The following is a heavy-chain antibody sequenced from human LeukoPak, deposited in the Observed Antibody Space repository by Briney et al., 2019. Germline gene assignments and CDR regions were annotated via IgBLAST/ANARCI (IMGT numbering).Heavy chain of an antibody. J-gene: IGHJ4*02. CDR2: IYYSGST. V-gene: IGHV4-39*07. D-gene: IGHD5-18*01. CDR1: GGSISSSSHY. CDR3: ARVIGYSYGYIGY. Sequence: PSETLSLTCTVSGGSISSSSHYWGWIRQPPGKGLEWIGSIYYSGSTYYKPSFKSRVTISVDTSKNQFSLKVSSVTAADTAVYYCARVIGYSYGYIGYWGQGTLVTVSS.